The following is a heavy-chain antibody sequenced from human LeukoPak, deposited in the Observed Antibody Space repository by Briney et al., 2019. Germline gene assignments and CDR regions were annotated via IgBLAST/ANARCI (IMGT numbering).Heavy chain of an antibody. CDR3: AHVGDQVRGVISFDY. CDR2: IYWDDDK. Sequence: SGPTLVKPTQTLTLTCTFSGFSLSTSGVGVGWTRQPPGKALEWLALIYWDDDKRYSPSLKSRLTITKDTSKNQVVLTMTNMDPVDTATYYCAHVGDQVRGVISFDYWGQGTLVTVSS. V-gene: IGHV2-5*02. CDR1: GFSLSTSGVG. J-gene: IGHJ4*02. D-gene: IGHD3-10*01.